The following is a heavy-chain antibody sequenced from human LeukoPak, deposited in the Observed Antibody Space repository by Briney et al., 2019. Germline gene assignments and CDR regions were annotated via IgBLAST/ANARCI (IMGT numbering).Heavy chain of an antibody. CDR2: INDDGTYT. J-gene: IGHJ4*02. CDR3: GREIQAPGKTLEY. CDR1: GFTFSSYS. Sequence: GGSLRLSCAASGFTFSSYSMNWVRQAPGKGLEWVSRINDDGTYTVYADSVKGRFTISRDNAKNTLYLQMNSLRGEDTAVYYCGREIQAPGKTLEYWGQGTLVTVSS. V-gene: IGHV3-74*01.